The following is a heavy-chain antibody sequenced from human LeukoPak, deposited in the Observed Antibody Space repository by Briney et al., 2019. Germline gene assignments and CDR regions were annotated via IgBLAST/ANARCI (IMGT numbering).Heavy chain of an antibody. V-gene: IGHV3-74*01. CDR1: GVTFSSYW. J-gene: IGHJ4*02. Sequence: GGSLRLSCAASGVTFSSYWMHWVRQAPGKGLGWVSRINSDGSSTRFADSVKGRFTIARDNAKNPLYLQMNSLRAEDAAVYYCVRDIVGATGFDYWGQGTLVTVSS. CDR2: INSDGSST. CDR3: VRDIVGATGFDY. D-gene: IGHD1-26*01.